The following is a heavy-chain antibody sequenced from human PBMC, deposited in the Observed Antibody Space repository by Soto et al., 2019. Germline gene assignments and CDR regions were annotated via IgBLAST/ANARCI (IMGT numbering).Heavy chain of an antibody. CDR3: ARARWGSYSFDS. Sequence: QVQLVQSGAEVKKPGSSVKVSCKASGGVFRNYSINWVRQASVQGLEWMGGIIPVFGTADYPQKFQGRVTMTADESTTTAYMELTSLKTEDTAVYFCARARWGSYSFDSWGQGTLVTVAS. V-gene: IGHV1-69*01. D-gene: IGHD1-26*01. CDR1: GGVFRNYS. CDR2: IIPVFGTA. J-gene: IGHJ5*01.